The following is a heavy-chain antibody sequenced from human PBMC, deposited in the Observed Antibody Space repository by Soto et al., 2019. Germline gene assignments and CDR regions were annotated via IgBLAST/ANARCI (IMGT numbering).Heavy chain of an antibody. J-gene: IGHJ4*02. V-gene: IGHV1-8*01. Sequence: ASVKVSCKASGYTFTSYDINWVRQATGQGLEWVGWMNPNSGNTGYAQKFQGRVTMTRNTSISTAYMELSSLRSEDTAVYYCARNTIFGVVIMRLAYWGQGTPVTVSS. D-gene: IGHD3-3*01. CDR2: MNPNSGNT. CDR1: GYTFTSYD. CDR3: ARNTIFGVVIMRLAY.